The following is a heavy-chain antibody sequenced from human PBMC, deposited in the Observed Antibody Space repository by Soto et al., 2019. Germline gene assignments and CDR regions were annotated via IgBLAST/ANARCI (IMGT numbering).Heavy chain of an antibody. D-gene: IGHD1-26*01. V-gene: IGHV1-3*01. CDR3: TREFRTSGSRDAFDI. J-gene: IGHJ3*02. CDR1: GYTFTSYA. CDR2: INAGNGNT. Sequence: GASVKVSCKASGYTFTSYAMHWVRQAPGQRLEWMGWINAGNGNTKYSQKFQGRVTITRDTSASTAYMELNSLRAEDTAVYYCTREFRTSGSRDAFDIWGQGTMVTVSS.